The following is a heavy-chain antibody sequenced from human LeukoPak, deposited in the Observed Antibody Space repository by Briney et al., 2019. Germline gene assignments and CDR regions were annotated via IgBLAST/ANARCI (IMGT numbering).Heavy chain of an antibody. CDR2: IRRGGST. D-gene: IGHD4-17*01. J-gene: IGHJ4*02. CDR3: AKNGAYSLDY. Sequence: PSETLSLTCVVYGGSFTTHYWSWIRQPPGKGLEWIGEIRRGGSTNYNPSLKSRVTISVDTSKNQFFLKLTSVTAADTAVYYCAKNGAYSLDYWGQGTLATISS. CDR1: GGSFTTHY. V-gene: IGHV4-34*01.